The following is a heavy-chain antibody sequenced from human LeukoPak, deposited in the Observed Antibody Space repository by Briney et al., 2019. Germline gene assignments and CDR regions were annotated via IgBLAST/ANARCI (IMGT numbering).Heavy chain of an antibody. CDR3: ARGGSGSHPFDY. CDR1: GGSISSGGYS. Sequence: PSQTLSLTCAVSGGSISSGGYSWSWIRQPPGKGLEWIGYIYHSGSTYYNPSLKSRVTISVDRSKNQFSLKLSSVTAADTAVYYCARGGSGSHPFDYWGQGTLVTVSS. V-gene: IGHV4-30-2*01. J-gene: IGHJ4*02. CDR2: IYHSGST. D-gene: IGHD3-10*01.